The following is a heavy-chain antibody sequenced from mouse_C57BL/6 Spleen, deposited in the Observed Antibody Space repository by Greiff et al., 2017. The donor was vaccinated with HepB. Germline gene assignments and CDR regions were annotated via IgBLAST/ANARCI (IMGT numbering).Heavy chain of an antibody. D-gene: IGHD4-1*02. Sequence: DVQLVESGGGLVQPGGSLSLSCAASGFTFTDYYMSWVRQPPGKALEWLGFIRNKANGYTTEYSASVKGRFTISRDNSQSILYLQMNALRAEDSATYYCARSSSQLGNYFDYWGQGTTLTVSS. CDR1: GFTFTDYY. J-gene: IGHJ2*01. CDR3: ARSSSQLGNYFDY. V-gene: IGHV7-3*01. CDR2: IRNKANGYTT.